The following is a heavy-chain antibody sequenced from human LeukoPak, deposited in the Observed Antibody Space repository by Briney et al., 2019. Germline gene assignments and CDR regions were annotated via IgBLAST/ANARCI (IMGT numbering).Heavy chain of an antibody. CDR1: GVSISTNNYY. J-gene: IGHJ4*02. CDR2: IYHSGST. V-gene: IGHV4-39*07. CDR3: ARDYYDSSGYSEGFDY. D-gene: IGHD3-22*01. Sequence: SETLSLTCSVSGVSISTNNYYGGWIRQPPGRGLEWIGSIYHSGSTYYNPSLKSRVTISVDTSKNQFSLKLSSVTAADTAVYYCARDYYDSSGYSEGFDYWGQGTLVTVSS.